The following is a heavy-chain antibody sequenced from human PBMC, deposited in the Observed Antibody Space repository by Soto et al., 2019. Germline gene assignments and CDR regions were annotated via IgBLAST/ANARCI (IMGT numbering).Heavy chain of an antibody. CDR1: GYTFTGYY. D-gene: IGHD2-21*02. V-gene: IGHV1-2*02. CDR2: INPNSGGT. J-gene: IGHJ4*02. CDR3: ASRSSVTAVPLFDY. Sequence: QVQLVQSGAEVKKPGASVKVSCKASGYTFTGYYMHWVRQAPGQGLEWMGWINPNSGGTNYAQKFQGRVTITADKSTSTAYMELSSLRSEDTAVYYCASRSSVTAVPLFDYWGQGTLVTVSS.